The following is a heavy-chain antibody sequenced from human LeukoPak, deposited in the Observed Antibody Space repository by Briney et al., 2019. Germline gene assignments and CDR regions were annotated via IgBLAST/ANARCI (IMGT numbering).Heavy chain of an antibody. Sequence: PGGSLRLSCAASGFTFSSYSMNWVRQAPGKGLEWVSSISSSSSYIYYADSVKGRFTISRDNAENSLYLQMNSLRAEDTAVYYCARAFGEQQLVYFDYWGQGTLVTVSS. D-gene: IGHD6-13*01. V-gene: IGHV3-21*01. CDR1: GFTFSSYS. CDR2: ISSSSSYI. CDR3: ARAFGEQQLVYFDY. J-gene: IGHJ4*02.